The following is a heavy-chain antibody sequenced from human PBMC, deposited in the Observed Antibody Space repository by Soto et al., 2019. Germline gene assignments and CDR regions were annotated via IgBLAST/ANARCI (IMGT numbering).Heavy chain of an antibody. D-gene: IGHD4-4*01. Sequence: RLSCVAPGFTFSHFGMHWVRQAPGKGPEWAAHILHEGSNEYYADSVKGRFTISRDYSMNRLYLQMSSLTGDDTAVYYCAKSRDGYSFYFYYGMGVWGQGTTVSV. V-gene: IGHV3-30*18. CDR3: AKSRDGYSFYFYYGMGV. CDR1: GFTFSHFG. J-gene: IGHJ6*02. CDR2: ILHEGSNE.